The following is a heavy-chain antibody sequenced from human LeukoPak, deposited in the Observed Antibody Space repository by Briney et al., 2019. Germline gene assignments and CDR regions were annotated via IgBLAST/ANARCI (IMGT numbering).Heavy chain of an antibody. V-gene: IGHV4-4*02. D-gene: IGHD3-10*01. Sequence: SETLSLTCAVSGGSITSSHWWTWVRQAPGQGLEWIGSIYHSGSTYYNPSLKSRVTISVDTSKNQFSLKLSSVTAADTAVYYCASLVLDYWGQGTLVTVSS. CDR3: ASLVLDY. CDR1: GGSITSSHW. J-gene: IGHJ4*02. CDR2: IYHSGST.